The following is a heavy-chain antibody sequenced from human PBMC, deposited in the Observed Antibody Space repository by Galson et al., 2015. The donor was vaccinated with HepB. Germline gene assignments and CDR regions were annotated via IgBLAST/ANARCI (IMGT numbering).Heavy chain of an antibody. CDR1: GFTFDNYA. D-gene: IGHD6-19*01. CDR2: LSISGST. J-gene: IGHJ4*02. Sequence: SLRLSCAASGFTFDNYAMSWVRQAPGKGLEWVSSLSISGSTYYTDSVKGRFTISRDNSKNTVYLQMNGLRAEDTALYYCAKLWKWLGQFEYWGQGALVTVSS. V-gene: IGHV3-23*01. CDR3: AKLWKWLGQFEY.